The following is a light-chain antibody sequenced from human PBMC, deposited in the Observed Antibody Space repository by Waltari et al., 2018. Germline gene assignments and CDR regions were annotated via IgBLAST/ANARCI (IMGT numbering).Light chain of an antibody. Sequence: DIQMTQSPSSVSASVGDRVTITCRASQGINSDLAWYQQKPGKVPKLLIYVASNLQSGVPSRFSGSGSGTDFTLTISSLQPEDFATYYCRQAHSYPLTFGGGTKVEIK. CDR3: RQAHSYPLT. J-gene: IGKJ4*01. CDR1: QGINSD. CDR2: VAS. V-gene: IGKV1-12*01.